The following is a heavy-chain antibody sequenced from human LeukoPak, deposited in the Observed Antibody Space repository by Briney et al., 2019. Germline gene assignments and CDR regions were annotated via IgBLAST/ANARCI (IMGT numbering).Heavy chain of an antibody. Sequence: GGSLRLSSAASGFTLTTYAMYWVRQAPGKGLVWVSRLTADGSSTIYADSVMGRFTVSRDIAKNTLYLEMNSLRAEDTAVYYWAIAQLGTPTDCWGQGTLVTVSS. V-gene: IGHV3-74*01. CDR2: LTADGSST. J-gene: IGHJ4*02. D-gene: IGHD1-26*01. CDR1: GFTLTTYA. CDR3: AIAQLGTPTDC.